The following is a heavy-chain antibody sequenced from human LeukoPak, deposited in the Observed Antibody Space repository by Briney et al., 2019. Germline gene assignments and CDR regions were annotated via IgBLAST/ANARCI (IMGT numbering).Heavy chain of an antibody. J-gene: IGHJ4*02. D-gene: IGHD3-16*02. CDR1: GFTFSSYA. CDR2: ISGSGGST. Sequence: SGGSLRLSCAASGFTFSSYAMSWVRQAPGKGLEWVSAISGSGGSTYYADSVKGRFTISRDNSKNTLYLQMNSLRAEDTAVYYCAKDQYDYVSGSCRFHFGYWGQGTLVTVSS. CDR3: AKDQYDYVSGSCRFHFGY. V-gene: IGHV3-23*01.